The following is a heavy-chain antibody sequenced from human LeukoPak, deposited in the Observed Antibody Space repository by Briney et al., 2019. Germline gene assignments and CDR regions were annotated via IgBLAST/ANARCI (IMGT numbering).Heavy chain of an antibody. D-gene: IGHD4-17*01. V-gene: IGHV3-9*01. CDR2: ISWNSGSI. J-gene: IGHJ4*02. Sequence: GRSLRLSCAASGFTFDDYAMHWVRQAPGKGLEWVSGISWNSGSIGYADSVKGRFTISRDNAKNSLYLQMNSLRAEDTALYYCAKGLDYGDYKDYWGQGTLVTVSS. CDR1: GFTFDDYA. CDR3: AKGLDYGDYKDY.